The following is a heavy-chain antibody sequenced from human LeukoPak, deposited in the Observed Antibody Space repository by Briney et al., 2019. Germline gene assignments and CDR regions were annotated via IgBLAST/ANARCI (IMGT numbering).Heavy chain of an antibody. CDR3: ARGRATMVRFLMGFDY. CDR2: IYPGDSDT. V-gene: IGHV5-51*01. D-gene: IGHD3-10*01. J-gene: IGHJ4*02. Sequence: GESLKISCKGSGYSFTSYWIGWVRQMPGKGLEWMGIIYPGDSDTRYSPSFQGQVTISADKSISTAYLQWSSLKASDTAMYYCARGRATMVRFLMGFDYWGQGTLVTVSS. CDR1: GYSFTSYW.